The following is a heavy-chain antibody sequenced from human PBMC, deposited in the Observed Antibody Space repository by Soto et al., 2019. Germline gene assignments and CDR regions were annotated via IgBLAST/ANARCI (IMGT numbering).Heavy chain of an antibody. Sequence: GGSLRLSCAASGFTFSDHYMEWVRQAPGKGLEWIGRIRDKSNGYTTDYATSVKGRFTISRDDSKNSLYLQMNSLKTEDTAIYYCSRLLAYCGGDCYSFAFDIWGQGTMVTVSS. D-gene: IGHD2-21*02. V-gene: IGHV3-72*01. J-gene: IGHJ3*02. CDR1: GFTFSDHY. CDR2: IRDKSNGYTT. CDR3: SRLLAYCGGDCYSFAFDI.